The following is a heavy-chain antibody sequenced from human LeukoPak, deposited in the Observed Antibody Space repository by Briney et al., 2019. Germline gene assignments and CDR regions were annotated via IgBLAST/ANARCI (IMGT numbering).Heavy chain of an antibody. CDR2: ISYDGSNK. Sequence: PGGSLRLSCAVSGLTFSSYWMHWVRQAPGKGLVWVAVISYDGSNKYYADSVNGRFNISRDNYKNTLYLQMNSLRAEDTAVYHCAKVRYFHYLDGSGNYFDYWGQGTLVTVPS. J-gene: IGHJ4*02. CDR1: GLTFSSYW. V-gene: IGHV3-30*18. CDR3: AKVRYFHYLDGSGNYFDY. D-gene: IGHD3-9*01.